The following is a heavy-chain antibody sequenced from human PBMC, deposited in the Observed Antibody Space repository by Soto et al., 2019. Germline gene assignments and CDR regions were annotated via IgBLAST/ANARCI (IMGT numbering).Heavy chain of an antibody. CDR1: GGTFSSYA. V-gene: IGHV1-69*13. J-gene: IGHJ3*02. Sequence: SVKVSCKASGGTFSSYAISWVRQAPGRGLEWMGGIIPIFGTANYAQKFQGRVTITADEYTSTAYMELSMLRYEDTAVYSCARDRGYGDYRDAVDIGGQGTMV. D-gene: IGHD4-17*01. CDR3: ARDRGYGDYRDAVDI. CDR2: IIPIFGTA.